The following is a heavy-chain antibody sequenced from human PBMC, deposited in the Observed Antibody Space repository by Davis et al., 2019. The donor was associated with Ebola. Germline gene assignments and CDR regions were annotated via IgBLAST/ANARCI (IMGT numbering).Heavy chain of an antibody. CDR3: ARDCSSTSSDY. V-gene: IGHV1-18*01. D-gene: IGHD2-2*01. CDR1: GYTFTSYG. J-gene: IGHJ4*02. Sequence: ASVKVSCKASGYTFTSYGISWVRQAPGQGLEWMGWISAYNGNTNYAQKLQGRVTMTRDTSISTAYMELSRLRSDDTAVYYCARDCSSTSSDYWGQGTLVTVSS. CDR2: ISAYNGNT.